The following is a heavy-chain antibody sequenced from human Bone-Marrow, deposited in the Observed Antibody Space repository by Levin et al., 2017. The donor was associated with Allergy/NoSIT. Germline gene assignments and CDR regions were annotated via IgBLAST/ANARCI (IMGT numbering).Heavy chain of an antibody. CDR1: GFNFSDYY. D-gene: IGHD1-26*01. CDR2: INSRGHII. Sequence: GGSLRLSCAASGFNFSDYYMNWIRQAPGKGLEWIAYINSRGHIIQYADSVKGRFTISRDNSKQSLYLQMDRLTDEDTAKYYCARDSWLRELVRLDPWGQGTLVIVSS. CDR3: ARDSWLRELVRLDP. V-gene: IGHV3-11*01. J-gene: IGHJ5*02.